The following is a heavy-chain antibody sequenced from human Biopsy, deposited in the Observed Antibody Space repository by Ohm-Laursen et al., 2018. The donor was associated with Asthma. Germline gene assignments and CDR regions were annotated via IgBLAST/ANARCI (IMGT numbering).Heavy chain of an antibody. D-gene: IGHD3-22*01. Sequence: TLSLTWTVSYGSITSGGDYWTWIRQHPGKGLEWIGFIYYSGSTYYNPSLKSRVSISIDTSKNQFSLKLSSVTAADTAVYYCARAQDYYDSRGYYRSFDYWGQGTLVTVSS. CDR1: YGSITSGGDY. J-gene: IGHJ4*02. CDR2: IYYSGST. CDR3: ARAQDYYDSRGYYRSFDY. V-gene: IGHV4-31*02.